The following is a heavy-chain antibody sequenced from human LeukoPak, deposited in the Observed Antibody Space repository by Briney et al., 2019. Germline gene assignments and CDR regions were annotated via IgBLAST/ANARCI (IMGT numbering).Heavy chain of an antibody. CDR3: ARERQDTIVHSGAFDI. CDR2: IASDGSHT. D-gene: IGHD3-10*01. Sequence: GGSLRLSCAASAFTFSNYFMHWVRQAPGKGLEWVAVIASDGSHTFYVESVKGRFTISRDNSKETLYLQMNSLRAEDTAVYFCARERQDTIVHSGAFDIWGQGTMVTVSS. J-gene: IGHJ3*02. V-gene: IGHV3-30-3*01. CDR1: AFTFSNYF.